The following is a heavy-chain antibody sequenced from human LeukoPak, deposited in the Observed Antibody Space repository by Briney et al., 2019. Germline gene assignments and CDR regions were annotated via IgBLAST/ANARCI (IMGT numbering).Heavy chain of an antibody. Sequence: SETLSLTCTVSGGSISSSSYYWGWIRQPPGKGLEWIGSIYYSGSTNYNPSLKSRVTISVDTSKNQFSLKLSSVTAADTAVYYCARPFESSGFYYFDYWGQGTLVTVSS. J-gene: IGHJ4*02. D-gene: IGHD6-19*01. CDR3: ARPFESSGFYYFDY. V-gene: IGHV4-39*07. CDR2: IYYSGST. CDR1: GGSISSSSYY.